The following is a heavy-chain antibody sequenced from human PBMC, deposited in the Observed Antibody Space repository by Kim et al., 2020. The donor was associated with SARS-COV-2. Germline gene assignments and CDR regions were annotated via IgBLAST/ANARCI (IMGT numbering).Heavy chain of an antibody. Sequence: GGSLRLSCAASGFTFSSYGMNWVRQAPGKGLEWVSYISSSSSTIYYADSVKGRFTISRDNAKNSLYLQMNSLRDEDTAVYYCASFISGPLDYWGQGTLVTVSS. CDR2: ISSSSSTI. CDR1: GFTFSSYG. CDR3: ASFISGPLDY. D-gene: IGHD6-19*01. J-gene: IGHJ4*02. V-gene: IGHV3-48*02.